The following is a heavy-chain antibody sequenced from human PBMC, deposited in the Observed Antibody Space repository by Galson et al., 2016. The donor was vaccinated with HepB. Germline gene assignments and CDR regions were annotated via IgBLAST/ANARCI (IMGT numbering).Heavy chain of an antibody. J-gene: IGHJ4*02. D-gene: IGHD3-10*01. V-gene: IGHV1-3*01. CDR2: INAGKGNT. CDR1: GYTFTNYI. Sequence: SVKVSCKASGYTFTNYIMHWVRQAPGQRLEWMGWINAGKGNTEYSQKFQGRVTISRDTSASTAYLELNSLRSEDTAPYYCARGTTMVRGVIINGPPDYWGQGTLVTVSS. CDR3: ARGTTMVRGVIINGPPDY.